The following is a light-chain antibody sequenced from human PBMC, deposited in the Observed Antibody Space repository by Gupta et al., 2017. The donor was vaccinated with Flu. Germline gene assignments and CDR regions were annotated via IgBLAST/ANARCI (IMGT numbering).Light chain of an antibody. Sequence: DGVLTQSPLSLPVTLGQPASISCRSSESLVYLDGDSYVSWFHQRPGQSPRRLIYKAFNRDSGVPDRISASGSGTDFTLKISRVEAEDVGIYYCMHSTRWPWTFDQGTKVEI. J-gene: IGKJ1*01. V-gene: IGKV2-30*01. CDR2: KAF. CDR3: MHSTRWPWT. CDR1: ESLVYLDGDSY.